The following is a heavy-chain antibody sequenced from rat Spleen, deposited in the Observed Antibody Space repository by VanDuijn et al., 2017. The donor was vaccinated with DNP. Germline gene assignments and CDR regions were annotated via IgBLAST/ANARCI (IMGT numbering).Heavy chain of an antibody. CDR1: GFTFSDYY. CDR2: ISFDGGRS. D-gene: IGHD4-3*01. CDR3: ARPYNSGFAY. Sequence: EVQLVESGGGLVQPGRSLKLSCAASGFTFSDYYMAWVRPTPTKGLEWVAYISFDGGRSYYGDSVKGRFTISRDNAKSTLYLQMNSLRSEDMATYYCARPYNSGFAYWGQGTLVTVSS. V-gene: IGHV5-22*01. J-gene: IGHJ3*01.